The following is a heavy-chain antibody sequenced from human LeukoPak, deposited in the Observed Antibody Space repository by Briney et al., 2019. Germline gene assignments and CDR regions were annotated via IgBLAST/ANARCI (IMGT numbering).Heavy chain of an antibody. CDR2: IKQDGGEK. J-gene: IGHJ4*02. Sequence: GGSLRLSCAASGFTFDDYGMGWVRQVPGKGLEWVANIKQDGGEKYYVDSVKGRFTISRDNAKNSLYLQMNSLRAEDTAVYYCARGLQEDGYSYCYFDYWGQGTLVTVSS. V-gene: IGHV3-7*01. CDR3: ARGLQEDGYSYCYFDY. D-gene: IGHD5-24*01. CDR1: GFTFDDYG.